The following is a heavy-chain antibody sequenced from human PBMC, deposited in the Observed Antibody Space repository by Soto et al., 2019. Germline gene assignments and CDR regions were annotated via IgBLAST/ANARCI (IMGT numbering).Heavy chain of an antibody. CDR2: IYYSGST. CDR3: ARGRDCSSTSCYVGVWYFDY. Sequence: QVQLQESGPGLVKPSQTLSLTCTVSGGSISSGGYYWSWIRQHPGKGLEWIGYIYYSGSTYYNPSLKNRVTISVDTSKNQFSLKLSSVTAADTAVYYCARGRDCSSTSCYVGVWYFDYWGQGTLVTVSS. J-gene: IGHJ4*02. D-gene: IGHD2-2*01. CDR1: GGSISSGGYY. V-gene: IGHV4-31*03.